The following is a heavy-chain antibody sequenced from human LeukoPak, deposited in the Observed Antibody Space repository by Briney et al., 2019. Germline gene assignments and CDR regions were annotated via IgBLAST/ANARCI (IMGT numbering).Heavy chain of an antibody. V-gene: IGHV3-48*03. Sequence: GGSLRLSCAASGFTFSSYEMNWVRQAPGKGLEWVSYISSSGSTIYYADSVKGRFTISRDNAKNSLYLQMNSLRAEDTAVYYCASGQSWGNPIPFDIWGQGTMVTVSS. J-gene: IGHJ3*02. CDR3: ASGQSWGNPIPFDI. CDR2: ISSSGSTI. CDR1: GFTFSSYE. D-gene: IGHD3-16*01.